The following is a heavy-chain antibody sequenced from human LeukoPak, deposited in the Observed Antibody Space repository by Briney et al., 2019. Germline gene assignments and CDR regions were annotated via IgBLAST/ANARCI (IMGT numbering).Heavy chain of an antibody. CDR2: ISGSGGST. CDR3: AKDVYYDSSGLDFFDY. CDR1: GFTFNNYA. Sequence: GGSLRLSCAASGFTFNNYAMTWVRQAPGKGLEWVSAISGSGGSTYYADSVKGRFTISRDNFMNTLYLQMNSLRAEDTAVYYCAKDVYYDSSGLDFFDYWGQGTLVTVSS. J-gene: IGHJ4*02. V-gene: IGHV3-23*01. D-gene: IGHD3-22*01.